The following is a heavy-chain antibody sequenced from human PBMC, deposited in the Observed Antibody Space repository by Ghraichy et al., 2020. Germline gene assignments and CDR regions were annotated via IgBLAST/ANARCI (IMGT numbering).Heavy chain of an antibody. CDR1: GFTFRSYG. D-gene: IGHD2-2*01. J-gene: IGHJ6*02. CDR2: ISYDGRNK. CDR3: AKDQDWRSSTSDSWYYYYYGLDV. Sequence: GESLNISCAASGFTFRSYGMHWVRQAPGKGLEWVAIISYDGRNKYHADSVKGRFTISRDNSKNTLHLQMNSLRAEDTAVYYCAKDQDWRSSTSDSWYYYYYGLDVWGQGTTVTVSS. V-gene: IGHV3-30*18.